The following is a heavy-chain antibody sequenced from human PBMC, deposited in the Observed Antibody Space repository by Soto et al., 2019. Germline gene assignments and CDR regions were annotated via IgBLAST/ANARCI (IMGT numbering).Heavy chain of an antibody. V-gene: IGHV4-31*03. CDR1: GGSISSGGYY. CDR2: IYYSGST. CDR3: ARDSAYGDYGVDY. Sequence: SETLSLTCTVSGGSISSGGYYWSWIRQHPGKGLEWIGYIYYSGSTYYNPSLKSRVTISVDTSKNQFSLKLSSVTAADTAVYYCARDSAYGDYGVDYWGQGTLVTVSS. D-gene: IGHD4-17*01. J-gene: IGHJ4*02.